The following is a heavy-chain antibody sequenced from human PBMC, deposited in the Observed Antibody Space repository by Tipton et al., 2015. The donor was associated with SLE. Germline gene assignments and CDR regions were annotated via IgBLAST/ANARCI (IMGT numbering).Heavy chain of an antibody. J-gene: IGHJ4*02. CDR2: IYHSGGT. CDR3: AREPIV. D-gene: IGHD3-16*02. Sequence: TLSLTCTVSGVSIGSYYWSWIRQPPGKGLEWIGYIYHSGGTNHSPSLRSRLTTSVDTSKNQFSLRLSSVTAADTAVYYCAREPIVWGQGILVTVSP. V-gene: IGHV4-59*01. CDR1: GVSIGSYY.